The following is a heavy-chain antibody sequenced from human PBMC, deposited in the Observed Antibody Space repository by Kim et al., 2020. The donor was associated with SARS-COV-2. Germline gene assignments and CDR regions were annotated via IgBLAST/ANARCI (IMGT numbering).Heavy chain of an antibody. CDR3: ARGFRGTSSAYYFDY. CDR2: IKQDGSEN. D-gene: IGHD3-10*01. J-gene: IGHJ4*02. V-gene: IGHV3-7*03. Sequence: GGSLRLSCVGSGFTFTNYWMSWVRQAPGQGLEWVANIKQDGSENYYVYSVRGRFTISRDNAKNSLFLQMNSLNTEDTAVYYCARGFRGTSSAYYFDYWGQGALVTVSS. CDR1: GFTFTNYW.